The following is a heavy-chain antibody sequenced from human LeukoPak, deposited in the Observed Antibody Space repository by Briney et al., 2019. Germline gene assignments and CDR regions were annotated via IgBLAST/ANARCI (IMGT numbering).Heavy chain of an antibody. Sequence: GSLRLSCAASGFTFSSYSMNWVRQAPGKGLEWVSPISSSSSYMYYADSVKGRFTISRDNAKNSLYLQMNSLRAEDTAVYYCARRIAAAGTSWYFDLWGRGTLVTVSS. CDR3: ARRIAAAGTSWYFDL. J-gene: IGHJ2*01. CDR1: GFTFSSYS. D-gene: IGHD6-13*01. V-gene: IGHV3-21*01. CDR2: ISSSSSYM.